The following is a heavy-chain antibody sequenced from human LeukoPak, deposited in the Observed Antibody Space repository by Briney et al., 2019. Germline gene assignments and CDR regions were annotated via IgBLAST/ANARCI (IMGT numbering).Heavy chain of an antibody. Sequence: GRSLRLSCAASGFTFDDYAMHWVRQAPGKGLEWVSGISWNSGSIGYADSVKGRFTITRDNAKNSLYLQMNSLRAEDTALYYCAKGRREVFSHLVARGYMDVWGQGTLVTVSS. CDR2: ISWNSGSI. J-gene: IGHJ4*02. CDR3: AKGRREVFSHLVARGYMDV. CDR1: GFTFDDYA. V-gene: IGHV3-9*01. D-gene: IGHD5-12*01.